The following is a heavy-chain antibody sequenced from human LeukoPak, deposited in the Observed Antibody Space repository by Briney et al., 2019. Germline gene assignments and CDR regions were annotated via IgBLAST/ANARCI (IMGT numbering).Heavy chain of an antibody. CDR3: ARDYGTGWTDNAFDY. J-gene: IGHJ4*02. D-gene: IGHD6-19*01. Sequence: GGSLRLSCAASGFTFSSYAMSWVRQAPGKGLEWVSSITGNSAYIYYADSVKGRFTISRDNSKSSLYLQMNTLRAEDTAVYYCARDYGTGWTDNAFDYWGQGTLVTVSS. V-gene: IGHV3-21*01. CDR2: ITGNSAYI. CDR1: GFTFSSYA.